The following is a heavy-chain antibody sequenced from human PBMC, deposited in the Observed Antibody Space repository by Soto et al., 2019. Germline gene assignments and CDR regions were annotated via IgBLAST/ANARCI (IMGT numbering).Heavy chain of an antibody. D-gene: IGHD6-13*01. CDR3: AKVGRIAADLRAFDY. CDR1: GFTFSSYA. V-gene: IGHV3-23*01. CDR2: ISGSGGST. Sequence: GGSLRLSCAASGFTFSSYAMSWVRQAPWKGLEWVSAISGSGGSTYYADSVKGRFTISRDNSKNTLYLQMNSLRAEDTAVYYCAKVGRIAADLRAFDYWGQGTLVTVSS. J-gene: IGHJ4*02.